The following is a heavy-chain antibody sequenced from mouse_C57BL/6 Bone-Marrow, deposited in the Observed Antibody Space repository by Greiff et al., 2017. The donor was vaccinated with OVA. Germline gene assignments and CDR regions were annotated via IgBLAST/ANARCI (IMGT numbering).Heavy chain of an antibody. CDR2: IWTGGGT. D-gene: IGHD1-1*01. J-gene: IGHJ4*01. CDR1: GFSLTSYA. CDR3: ARNKALIYYYGSSYAMDY. Sequence: QVQLQQSGPGLVAPSQSLSITCTVSGFSLTSYAISWVRQPPGKGLAWLGVIWTGGGTNYNSALKSRLSISKDNSKSQVFLKMNSLQTDDTARYYCARNKALIYYYGSSYAMDYWGQGTSVTVSS. V-gene: IGHV2-9-1*01.